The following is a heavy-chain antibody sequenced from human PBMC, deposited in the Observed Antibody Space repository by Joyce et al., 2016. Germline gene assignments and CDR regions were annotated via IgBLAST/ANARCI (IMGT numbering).Heavy chain of an antibody. CDR3: TTPSCAN. D-gene: IGHD2-2*01. Sequence: EVQLVESGGGLVQPGWSQRLSCAASGIIFSNKEMNWVRQAPGKGLEWVSSINSDDSRIHYADSVRGRFTISRDNARNSLYLEMNSLRVEDTAIYYCTTPSCANWGQGSLVTVSS. V-gene: IGHV3-48*03. CDR2: INSDDSRI. J-gene: IGHJ4*02. CDR1: GIIFSNKE.